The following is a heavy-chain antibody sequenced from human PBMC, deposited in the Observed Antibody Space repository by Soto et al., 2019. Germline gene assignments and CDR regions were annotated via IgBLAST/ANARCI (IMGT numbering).Heavy chain of an antibody. D-gene: IGHD1-26*01. Sequence: EVQLVESGGGLVQPGGSLRLSCAASGFTFSSYSMNWVRQAPGKGLEWVSYISSSSSTIYYADSVKGRFTISRDNAKNSPYLQMNSLRDEDTAVYYCAREGEWEISTRYYYYGMDVWGQGTTVTVSS. J-gene: IGHJ6*02. CDR2: ISSSSSTI. CDR3: AREGEWEISTRYYYYGMDV. CDR1: GFTFSSYS. V-gene: IGHV3-48*02.